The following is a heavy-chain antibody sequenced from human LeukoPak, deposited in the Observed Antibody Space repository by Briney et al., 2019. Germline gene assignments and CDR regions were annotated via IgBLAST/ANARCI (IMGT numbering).Heavy chain of an antibody. V-gene: IGHV4-61*08. CDR2: IYYSGST. CDR3: ARGGYYYDSSGYWGAFDI. J-gene: IGHJ3*02. D-gene: IGHD3-22*01. Sequence: SQTLSLTCTVSGGSISSGDFYWSWIRQHPGKGLEWIGYIYYSGSTNYNPSLKSRVTISVDTSKNQFSLKLSSVTAADTAVYYCARGGYYYDSSGYWGAFDIWGQGTMVTVSS. CDR1: GGSISSGDFY.